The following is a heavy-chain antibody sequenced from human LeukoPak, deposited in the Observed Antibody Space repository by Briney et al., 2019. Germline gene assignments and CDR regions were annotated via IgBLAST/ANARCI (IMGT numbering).Heavy chain of an antibody. J-gene: IGHJ6*03. V-gene: IGHV3-21*01. CDR3: ARRDYYYYYMDV. Sequence: GGSLRPSCAASGFTFSSYSMNWVRQAPGKGLEWVSSISSSSSYIYYADSVKGRFTISRDNAKNSLYLQMNSLRAEDTAVYYCARRDYYYYYMDVWGKGTTVTVSS. CDR2: ISSSSSYI. CDR1: GFTFSSYS.